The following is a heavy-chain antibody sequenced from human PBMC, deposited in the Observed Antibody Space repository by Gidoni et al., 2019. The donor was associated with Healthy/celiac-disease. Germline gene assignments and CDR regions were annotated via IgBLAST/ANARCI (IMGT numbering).Heavy chain of an antibody. CDR3: ARGGMRLLPDYYYGMDV. D-gene: IGHD2-15*01. CDR1: GFTFSDYY. J-gene: IGHJ6*02. CDR2: ISSSVSTI. V-gene: IGHV3-11*01. Sequence: QVQLVESGGGLVKPGGPLRLSCAASGFTFSDYYMSWIRQGPGKGLEWVSYISSSVSTIYYADSVKGRFTISRDNTKNSLYLQMNSLRAEDTAVYYCARGGMRLLPDYYYGMDVWGQGTTVTVSS.